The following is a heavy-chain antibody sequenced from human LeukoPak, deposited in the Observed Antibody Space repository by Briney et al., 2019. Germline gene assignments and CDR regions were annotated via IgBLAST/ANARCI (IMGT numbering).Heavy chain of an antibody. CDR1: GYTFTNYD. D-gene: IGHD2-8*01. V-gene: IGHV1-8*01. CDR2: MNPNSGNT. Sequence: ASVKVSCKASGYTFTNYDVDWVRQAPGQGLEWVGWMNPNSGNTDSAQKFQGRVTMTRDTSISTAYMELSSLRSEDTAVYYCTRSRYCTTDGCNDFDIWGQGTLVTVSS. CDR3: TRSRYCTTDGCNDFDI. J-gene: IGHJ4*02.